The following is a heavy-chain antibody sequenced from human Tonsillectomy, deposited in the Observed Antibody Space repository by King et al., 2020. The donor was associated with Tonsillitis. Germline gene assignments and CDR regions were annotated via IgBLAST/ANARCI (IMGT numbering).Heavy chain of an antibody. V-gene: IGHV5-51*01. CDR3: ARQSRRGYFEY. J-gene: IGHJ4*02. CDR2: IIPDDSDT. Sequence: QLVQSGAGVKAPGESLKISCKGSGYSFTKYWIGWVRQMPGKGLEWMGIIIPDDSDTRNSPSFQGQVTISADKSISTAYLQRSSLKASDTAMYYCARQSRRGYFEYWGQGTLVTVP. CDR1: GYSFTKYW.